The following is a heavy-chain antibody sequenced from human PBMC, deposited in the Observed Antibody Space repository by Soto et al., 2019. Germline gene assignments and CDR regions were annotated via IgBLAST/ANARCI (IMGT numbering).Heavy chain of an antibody. CDR1: GFTFSSYA. D-gene: IGHD6-13*01. CDR2: ISSNGGST. J-gene: IGHJ3*02. CDR3: VKGEYSSSFDAFDI. V-gene: IGHV3-64D*09. Sequence: GGSLRLSCSASGFTFSSYAMHWVRQAPGKGLEYVSAISSNGGSTYYADSVKGRFTISRDNSKNTLYLQMSSLRAEDTAVYYCVKGEYSSSFDAFDIWVQGTMVTVSS.